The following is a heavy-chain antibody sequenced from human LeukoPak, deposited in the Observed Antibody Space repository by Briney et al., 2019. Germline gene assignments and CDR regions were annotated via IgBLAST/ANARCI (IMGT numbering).Heavy chain of an antibody. D-gene: IGHD6-6*01. J-gene: IGHJ4*02. Sequence: SETLSLTCTVSGVSISSSSYYWGWIRQPPGKGLEWIGSIYYSGSTYYNPSLKSRVTISVDTSKNQFSLKLSSVTAADTAVYYCARLDRYGSSSPIDYWGQGTLVTVSS. CDR1: GVSISSSSYY. CDR3: ARLDRYGSSSPIDY. V-gene: IGHV4-39*01. CDR2: IYYSGST.